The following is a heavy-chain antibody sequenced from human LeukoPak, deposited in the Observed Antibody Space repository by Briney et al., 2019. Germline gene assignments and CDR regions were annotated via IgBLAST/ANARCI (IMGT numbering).Heavy chain of an antibody. V-gene: IGHV4-31*03. J-gene: IGHJ4*02. Sequence: SETLSLTCTVSGDSISGTNFYWGWIRQSPGKGLEWIGYIYYSGSTYYNPSLKSRATISVDTSKNQFSLKLSSVTAEDTAVYYCARDPVGATLDYWGQGTLVTVSS. D-gene: IGHD1-26*01. CDR3: ARDPVGATLDY. CDR2: IYYSGST. CDR1: GDSISGTNFY.